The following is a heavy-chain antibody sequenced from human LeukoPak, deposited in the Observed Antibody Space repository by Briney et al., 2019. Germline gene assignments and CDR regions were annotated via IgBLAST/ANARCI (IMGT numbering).Heavy chain of an antibody. CDR3: AKAVRGFGVVFDY. V-gene: IGHV3-23*01. CDR1: GFTFSSYA. D-gene: IGHD3-3*01. Sequence: GGSLRLSCAASGFTFSSYAMSWVRQAPGKGLEWVSAISGSGGSTYYADSVKGRFTTSRDNSKNTLYLQMNSLRAEDTAVYYCAKAVRGFGVVFDYWGQGTLVTVSS. CDR2: ISGSGGST. J-gene: IGHJ4*02.